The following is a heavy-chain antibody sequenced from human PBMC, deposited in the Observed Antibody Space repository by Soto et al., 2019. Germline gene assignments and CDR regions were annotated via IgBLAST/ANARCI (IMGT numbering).Heavy chain of an antibody. CDR3: AREGVRGVIDY. J-gene: IGHJ4*02. CDR2: IYYSGST. CDR1: GGSISSGGYY. D-gene: IGHD3-10*01. V-gene: IGHV4-31*03. Sequence: QVQLQESGPGLVKPSQTLSLTCTVSGGSISSGGYYWSWIRQHPGKGLEWIGYIYYSGSTYYNPSLNSRVTISVDPSKNQLPLELSSVTAADTAVDYGAREGVRGVIDYWGQGTLVTVSS.